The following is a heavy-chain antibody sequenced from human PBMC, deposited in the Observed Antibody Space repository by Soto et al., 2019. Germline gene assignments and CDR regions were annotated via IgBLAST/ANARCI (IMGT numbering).Heavy chain of an antibody. CDR1: GGSFSGHS. CDR3: ARAKLRSVWAFDF. D-gene: IGHD6-19*01. V-gene: IGHV4-34*10. CDR2: INHSGRV. Sequence: SETLSLTCAVYGGSFSGHSWTWIRQSPGKGLEWIGDINHSGRVNYSPSLKSRVTISLDTSKNQFHLNLRAVTAADTAIYFCARAKLRSVWAFDFWGQGSLVTVSS. J-gene: IGHJ4*02.